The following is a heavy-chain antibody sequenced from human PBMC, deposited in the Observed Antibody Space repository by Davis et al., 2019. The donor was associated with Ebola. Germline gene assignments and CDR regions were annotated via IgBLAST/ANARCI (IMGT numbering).Heavy chain of an antibody. Sequence: KVSCKGSGYSFTSYWIGWVRQMPGKGLEWMGIIYPGDSDTRYSPSFQGQVTISADKSISTAYLQWSSLKASDTAMYYCARREWELLLVDDAFDIWGQGTMVTVSS. CDR1: GYSFTSYW. CDR3: ARREWELLLVDDAFDI. J-gene: IGHJ3*02. CDR2: IYPGDSDT. V-gene: IGHV5-51*01. D-gene: IGHD1-26*01.